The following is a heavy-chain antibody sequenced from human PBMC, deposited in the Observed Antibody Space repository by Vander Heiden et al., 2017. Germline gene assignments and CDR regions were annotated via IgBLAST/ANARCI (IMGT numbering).Heavy chain of an antibody. CDR1: GFPFSSYT. J-gene: IGHJ4*02. V-gene: IGHV3-48*02. Sequence: EVQLVQSGVGLVPPGGSLRLSCGASGFPFSSYTMTWVRQTPGKGLEWISDISATGVTIYYSQSVEGRFTISRDNVKNSLYLQMNNLRDDDTGVYYCARDPKLYGAFGPYFDYWGQGVLVTVAS. CDR2: ISATGVTI. D-gene: IGHD2-15*01. CDR3: ARDPKLYGAFGPYFDY.